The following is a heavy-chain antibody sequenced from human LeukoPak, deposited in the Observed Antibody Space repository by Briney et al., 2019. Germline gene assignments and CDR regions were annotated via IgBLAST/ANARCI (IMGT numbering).Heavy chain of an antibody. J-gene: IGHJ4*02. CDR2: INPNSGGT. V-gene: IGHV1-2*02. CDR1: GYTFTGYY. CDR3: ARQPDYFKDY. D-gene: IGHD2/OR15-2a*01. Sequence: ASVKVSCKASGYTFTGYYMHWVRQAPGQGLEWMGWINPNSGGTNYAQKFQGRVTMTRNTSISTAYMELSSLRSEDTAVYYCARQPDYFKDYWGQGTLVTVSS.